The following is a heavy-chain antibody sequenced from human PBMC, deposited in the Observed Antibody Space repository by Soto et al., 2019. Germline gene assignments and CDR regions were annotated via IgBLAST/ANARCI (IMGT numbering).Heavy chain of an antibody. V-gene: IGHV3-21*01. CDR2: ISSGSSDI. Sequence: GGSLRLSCAASGFTFSTYSMNWVRQAPGKGLEWVSSISSGSSDIYYADSVKGRFTISRDNSKNTLYLQMNSLRAEDTAVYYCARDFYCSGGSCSYLFDYWGQGTLVTVSS. CDR3: ARDFYCSGGSCSYLFDY. CDR1: GFTFSTYS. J-gene: IGHJ4*02. D-gene: IGHD2-15*01.